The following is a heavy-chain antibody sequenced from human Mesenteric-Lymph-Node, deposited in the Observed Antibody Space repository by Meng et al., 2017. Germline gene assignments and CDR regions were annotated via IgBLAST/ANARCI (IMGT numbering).Heavy chain of an antibody. CDR2: ISGSGGST. CDR1: GFTFSSYA. D-gene: IGHD3-22*01. V-gene: IGHV3-23*01. J-gene: IGHJ4*02. CDR3: AKMTSITMIVVDIDY. Sequence: GESLKISCAASGFTFSSYAMSWVRQAPGKGLEWVSAISGSGGSTYYADSVKGRFTITRDNSKNTLYLQMNSLRAEDTAVYYCAKMTSITMIVVDIDYWGQGTLVTVSS.